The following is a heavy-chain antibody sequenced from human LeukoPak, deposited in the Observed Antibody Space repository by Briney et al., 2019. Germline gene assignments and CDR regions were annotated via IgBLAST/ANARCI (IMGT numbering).Heavy chain of an antibody. CDR2: INPNSGDT. D-gene: IGHD1-26*01. CDR3: ARDPGMGAVRGYYYFYYMDV. CDR1: GYTFTVYF. V-gene: IGHV1-2*02. Sequence: ASVKVSCKASGYTFTVYFMHWVRQAPGQRLEWMGWINPNSGDTNYAQKFQGRVTMTRDTSISTAYMELSRLRSDDTAVYYCARDPGMGAVRGYYYFYYMDVWGKGTTVTVS. J-gene: IGHJ6*03.